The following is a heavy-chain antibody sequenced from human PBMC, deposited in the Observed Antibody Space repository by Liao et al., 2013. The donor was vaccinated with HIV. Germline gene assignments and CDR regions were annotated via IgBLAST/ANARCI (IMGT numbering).Heavy chain of an antibody. V-gene: IGHV4-61*02. J-gene: IGHJ2*01. D-gene: IGHD7-27*01. CDR1: GDLIRRDNYY. CDR3: ARADANWGIVRYFDL. Sequence: QVRLQESGPGLVKPSQTLSLTCTVSGDLIRRDNYYWSWIRQPAGKGLEWIGRIYTSGTTNYNPSLKSRVTMSVNTSKKQFSLKLSSVTAADTAIYYCARADANWGIVRYFDLWGRGTLVTVSS. CDR2: IYTSGTT.